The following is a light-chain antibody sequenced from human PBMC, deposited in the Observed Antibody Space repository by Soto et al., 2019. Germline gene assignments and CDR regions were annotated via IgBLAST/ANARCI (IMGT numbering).Light chain of an antibody. CDR2: EVS. CDR1: SSDVGGYNY. Sequence: QSALTQPASVSGSPGQSITISCTGTSSDVGGYNYVSWYQQHPDKAPKLMIYEVSNRPSGVSNRFSGSKSGNTASLTISGLQAEDEADYYCSSYTSSRIVVFGGGTQLTVL. J-gene: IGLJ2*01. CDR3: SSYTSSRIVV. V-gene: IGLV2-14*01.